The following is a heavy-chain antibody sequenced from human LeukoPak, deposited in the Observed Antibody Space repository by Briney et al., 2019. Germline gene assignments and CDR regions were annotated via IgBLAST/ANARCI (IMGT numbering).Heavy chain of an antibody. V-gene: IGHV4-34*01. J-gene: IGHJ4*02. CDR2: INHSGST. D-gene: IGHD3-10*02. CDR1: GGSFSGNY. CDR3: ARGVGELLCSF. Sequence: PSETLSLTCAVYGGSFSGNYWSWIRQPPGKGLEWIGEINHSGSTNYNPSLKSRVTVSVDTSKNQFSLKLSSVTAADTAMYCCARGVGELLCSFWGQGTLVTVSS.